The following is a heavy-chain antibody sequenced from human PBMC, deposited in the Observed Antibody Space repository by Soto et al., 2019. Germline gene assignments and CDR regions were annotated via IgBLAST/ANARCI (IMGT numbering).Heavy chain of an antibody. J-gene: IGHJ4*02. Sequence: GGSLRLSCPASGFTFSSYAMSWVRQAPGKGLEWVSAISGSGGSTYYADSVKGRFTISRDNSKNTLYLQMNSLRAEDTAVYYCAGPYSSGWTEFDYWGQGTLVTVSS. CDR3: AGPYSSGWTEFDY. D-gene: IGHD6-19*01. V-gene: IGHV3-23*01. CDR1: GFTFSSYA. CDR2: ISGSGGST.